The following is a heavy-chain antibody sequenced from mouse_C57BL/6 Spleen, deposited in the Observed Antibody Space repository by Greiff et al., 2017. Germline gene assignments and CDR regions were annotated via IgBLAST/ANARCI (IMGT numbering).Heavy chain of an antibody. CDR1: GYAFSSSW. CDR2: IYPGDGDT. D-gene: IGHD1-1*01. J-gene: IGHJ1*03. V-gene: IGHV1-82*01. Sequence: QVQLQQSGPELVKPGASVKISCKASGYAFSSSWMNWVKQRPGKGLEWIGRIYPGDGDTNYNGKFKGKATLTADKSSSTAYMHLSSLTSEDSAVYFCARGVTTVVARGYFDVWGTGTTVTVSS. CDR3: ARGVTTVVARGYFDV.